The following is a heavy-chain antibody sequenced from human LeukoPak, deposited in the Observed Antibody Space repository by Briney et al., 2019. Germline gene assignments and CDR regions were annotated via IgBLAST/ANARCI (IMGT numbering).Heavy chain of an antibody. CDR1: GFTFDDYG. Sequence: GGSLRLSCAASGFTFDDYGMSWVRQAPGKGLEWVSGINWNGGSTGYADSVKGRFTISRDNAKNSLYLQMNSLRAEDTAVYYCARALHCSGGSCYLFDYWGQGTLVTVSS. D-gene: IGHD2-15*01. V-gene: IGHV3-20*04. CDR3: ARALHCSGGSCYLFDY. CDR2: INWNGGST. J-gene: IGHJ4*02.